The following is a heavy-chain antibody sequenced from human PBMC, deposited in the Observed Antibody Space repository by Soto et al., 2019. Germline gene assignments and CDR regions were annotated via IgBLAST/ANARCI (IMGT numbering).Heavy chain of an antibody. D-gene: IGHD4-17*01. Sequence: EVQLEESGGGLVQPGGSLRLSCAASGFTFSSYEMNWVRQAPGKGLEWVSYISSSGSTIYYADSVKGRFTISRDNAKNSLYLQMNSLRAEDTAVYYCAREGNTVTTHYDPWGQGTLVTVSS. CDR3: AREGNTVTTHYDP. CDR1: GFTFSSYE. CDR2: ISSSGSTI. J-gene: IGHJ5*02. V-gene: IGHV3-48*03.